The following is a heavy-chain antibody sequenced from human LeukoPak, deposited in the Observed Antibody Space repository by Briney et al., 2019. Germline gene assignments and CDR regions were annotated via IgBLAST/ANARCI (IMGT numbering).Heavy chain of an antibody. Sequence: PGGSLRLSCAASGFSFSVNWMSWVRQAPGKGPEWVASIKQDGSEKYYVDSVSGRFTISRDNAKNSLYLQMNSLRAEDTAVYYCAKEGYWGQGTPVTVSS. V-gene: IGHV3-7*01. CDR2: IKQDGSEK. CDR3: AKEGY. J-gene: IGHJ4*02. CDR1: GFSFSVNW.